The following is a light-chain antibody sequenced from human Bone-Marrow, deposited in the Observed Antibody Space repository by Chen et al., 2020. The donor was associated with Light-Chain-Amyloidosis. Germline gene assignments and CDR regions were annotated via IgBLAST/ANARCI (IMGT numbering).Light chain of an antibody. CDR1: DLPTKY. CDR3: HSADRSGTYGVI. CDR2: RDT. J-gene: IGLJ2*01. Sequence: SYELTQPPSVSVSPGQTARITCSGDDLPTKYAYWYQQKPGQATVLVIHRDTVRPSGLSERFTGSRSGTTATLTIGVVQAEDVADYHCHSADRSGTYGVICGGGTELTVL. V-gene: IGLV3-25*03.